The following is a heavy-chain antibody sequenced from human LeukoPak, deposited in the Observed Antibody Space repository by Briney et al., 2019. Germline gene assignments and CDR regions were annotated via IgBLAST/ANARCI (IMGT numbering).Heavy chain of an antibody. CDR2: IHPGDSDT. D-gene: IGHD6-19*01. CDR3: ASRRAVAGYYYFVY. CDR1: GYTYTSYW. Sequence: GESLKISCKGSGYTYTSYWIGWVRQMPGKGVEWMGIIHPGDSDTRYSPSFQGQVTISADKSISTAYLQWSSLTASATAMYSCASRRAVAGYYYFVYWGQGTLVTVSS. J-gene: IGHJ4*02. V-gene: IGHV5-51*01.